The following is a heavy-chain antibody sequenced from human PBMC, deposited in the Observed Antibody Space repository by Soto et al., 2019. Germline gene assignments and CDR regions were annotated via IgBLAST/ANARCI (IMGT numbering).Heavy chain of an antibody. CDR1: GFTFSSYA. CDR3: ARDPDYGDYVGWFDP. V-gene: IGHV3-30-3*01. CDR2: ISYDGSNK. J-gene: IGHJ5*02. D-gene: IGHD4-17*01. Sequence: QVQLVESGGGVVQPGRSLRLSCAASGFTFSSYAMHWVRQAPGKGLEWVAVISYDGSNKYYPDSVKGRFTISRDNSKNTLYLQMNSLRAEDTAVYYCARDPDYGDYVGWFDPWGQGTLVTVSS.